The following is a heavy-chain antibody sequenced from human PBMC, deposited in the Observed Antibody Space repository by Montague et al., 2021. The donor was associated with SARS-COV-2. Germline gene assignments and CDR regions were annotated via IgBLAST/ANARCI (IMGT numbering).Heavy chain of an antibody. D-gene: IGHD3-3*01. Sequence: ETLSLTCGVYGGSFSGYYWSWIRQPPGKGLQWIGGINHNGSTNYNSSLNSRGTISLDTSKNQFSLKLTSVSAADTAVYYCARGLGRPGTIFGVALYWGQGTLVTVSS. CDR1: GGSFSGYY. J-gene: IGHJ4*02. V-gene: IGHV4-34*01. CDR2: INHNGST. CDR3: ARGLGRPGTIFGVALY.